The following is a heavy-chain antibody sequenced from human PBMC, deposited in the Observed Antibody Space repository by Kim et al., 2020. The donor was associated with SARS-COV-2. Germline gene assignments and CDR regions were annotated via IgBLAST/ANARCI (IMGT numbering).Heavy chain of an antibody. CDR2: IKQDGSEK. V-gene: IGHV3-7*01. Sequence: GGSLRLSCAASGFTFSSYWMSWVRQAPGKGLEWVANIKQDGSEKYYVDSVKGRFTISRDNAKNSLYLQMNSLRAEDTAVYYCARDLFGSDFWTLLNWFDPWGQGTLVTVSS. D-gene: IGHD3-3*01. CDR1: GFTFSSYW. CDR3: ARDLFGSDFWTLLNWFDP. J-gene: IGHJ5*02.